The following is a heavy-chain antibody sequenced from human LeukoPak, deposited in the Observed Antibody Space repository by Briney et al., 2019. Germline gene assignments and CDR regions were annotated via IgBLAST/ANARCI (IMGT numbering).Heavy chain of an antibody. D-gene: IGHD2-21*02. CDR1: GFTFSSYA. CDR3: ARFVVVTAIRAFDI. CDR2: ISYDGSNK. V-gene: IGHV3-30*14. Sequence: GRSLRLSCAASGFTFSSYAMHWVRQAPGKGLEWVAVISYDGSNKYYADSVKGRFTISRDNSKNTLYLQMNSLRAEDTAVYYCARFVVVTAIRAFDIWGQGTMVTVSS. J-gene: IGHJ3*02.